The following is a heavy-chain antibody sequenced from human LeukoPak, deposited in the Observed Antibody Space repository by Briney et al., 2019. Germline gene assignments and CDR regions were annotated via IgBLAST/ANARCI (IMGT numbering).Heavy chain of an antibody. CDR1: GYSFTSFW. CDR3: ASHCSSTSCSRYFNY. CDR2: IDPSDSYT. Sequence: GESLKSSCKGSGYSFTSFWISWMRQMPGKGLEWMGRIDPSDSYTNYSPSFQGHVTISADKSISTAYLQWSSLKASDTAMYYCASHCSSTSCSRYFNYWGQGTLVTVSS. J-gene: IGHJ4*02. V-gene: IGHV5-10-1*01. D-gene: IGHD2-2*01.